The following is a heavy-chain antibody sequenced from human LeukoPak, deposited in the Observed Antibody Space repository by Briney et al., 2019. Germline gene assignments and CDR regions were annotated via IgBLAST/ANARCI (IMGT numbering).Heavy chain of an antibody. D-gene: IGHD3-10*01. CDR2: INPNSGGT. CDR1: GYTFTSYG. Sequence: GASVKVSCKASGYTFTSYGISWVRQAPGQGLEWMGWINPNSGGTNYAQKFQGRVTMTRDTSISTAYMELSRLRSDDTAVYYCAREGDYYGSGSSPRDDAFDIWGQGTMVTVSS. J-gene: IGHJ3*02. V-gene: IGHV1-2*02. CDR3: AREGDYYGSGSSPRDDAFDI.